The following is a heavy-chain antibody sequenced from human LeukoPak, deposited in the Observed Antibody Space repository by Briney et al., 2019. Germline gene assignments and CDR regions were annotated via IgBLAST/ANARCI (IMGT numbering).Heavy chain of an antibody. CDR1: GYSISSGYY. D-gene: IGHD3-22*01. CDR2: IYYSGST. J-gene: IGHJ3*02. Sequence: SETLSLTCAVSGYSISSGYYWGWIRQPPGKGLEWIGYIYYSGSTNYNPSLKSRVTISVDTSKNQFSLKLSSVTAADTAVYYCARYYDYYDSSGYYFDIWGQGTMVTVSS. V-gene: IGHV4-61*01. CDR3: ARYYDYYDSSGYYFDI.